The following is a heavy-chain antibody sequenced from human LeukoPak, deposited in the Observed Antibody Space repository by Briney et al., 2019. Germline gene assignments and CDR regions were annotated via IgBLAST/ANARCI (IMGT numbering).Heavy chain of an antibody. CDR1: GFTFSSYS. V-gene: IGHV3-21*01. D-gene: IGHD3-22*01. CDR2: ISSSSSYI. J-gene: IGHJ4*02. Sequence: PGGSLRHSCAASGFTFSSYSRNWVRQAPGKGLEWVSSISSSSSYIYYADSVKGRFTISSDNAKNSLYLQMNSLRAEDTAVYYCARDPNLGYYDSSGYYDYWVQGTLVTVSS. CDR3: ARDPNLGYYDSSGYYDY.